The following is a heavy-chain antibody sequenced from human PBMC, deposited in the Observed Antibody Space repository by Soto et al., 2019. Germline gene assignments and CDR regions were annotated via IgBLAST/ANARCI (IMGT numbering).Heavy chain of an antibody. CDR2: IIPYYNTL. V-gene: IGHV1-69*01. Sequence: QAQVVQSGAEVRKPGSSVKLTCKASEGTFNSYAIAWVRQAPGQGLEWMGGIIPYYNTLNYAQKFQDRVTITADDSTNTVYMELSSLRSDDTAVYFCASGASRWYPYFFDSWAQGTLVTVSS. D-gene: IGHD6-13*01. CDR3: ASGASRWYPYFFDS. J-gene: IGHJ4*02. CDR1: EGTFNSYA.